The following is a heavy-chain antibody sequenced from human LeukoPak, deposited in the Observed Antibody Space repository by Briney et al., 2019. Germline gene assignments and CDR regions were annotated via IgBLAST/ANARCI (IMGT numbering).Heavy chain of an antibody. CDR1: GYTLTELS. J-gene: IGHJ4*02. V-gene: IGHV1-24*01. CDR2: FDPEDGET. Sequence: GASVKVSCKVSGYTLTELSMHWVRQAPGKGLEWMGGFDPEDGETIYAQKFQGRVTITADESTSTAYMELSSLRSEDTAVYYCARDMNWGFFDYWGQGTLVTVSS. CDR3: ARDMNWGFFDY. D-gene: IGHD7-27*01.